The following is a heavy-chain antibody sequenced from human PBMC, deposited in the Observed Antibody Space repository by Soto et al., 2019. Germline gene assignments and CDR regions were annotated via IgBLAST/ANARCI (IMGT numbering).Heavy chain of an antibody. Sequence: QVQLVQSGAEVKKPGASVKVSCKASGYTFTSYDINWVRQATGQGLEWMGWMNPNSGNTGYAQKFQGRVTMTRNTSISTAYMELSSLRSEDTAVYYCARYPLAGEYYYYGMDVWGQGTTVTVSS. CDR3: ARYPLAGEYYYYGMDV. D-gene: IGHD3-10*01. CDR2: MNPNSGNT. CDR1: GYTFTSYD. J-gene: IGHJ6*02. V-gene: IGHV1-8*01.